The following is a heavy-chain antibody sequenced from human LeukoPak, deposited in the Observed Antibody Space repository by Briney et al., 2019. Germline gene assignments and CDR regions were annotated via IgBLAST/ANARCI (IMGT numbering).Heavy chain of an antibody. J-gene: IGHJ6*02. CDR3: ARDKGSDKNDPLYGMDV. CDR2: ISSSSSYI. CDR1: GFTFSSYS. Sequence: GGSLRLSCAASGFTFSSYSMNWVRQAPGKGLEWVSSISSSSSYIYYADSAKGRFTISRDNAKNSLYLQMNSLRAEDTAVYYCARDKGSDKNDPLYGMDVWGQGTTVTVSS. V-gene: IGHV3-21*01. D-gene: IGHD1-1*01.